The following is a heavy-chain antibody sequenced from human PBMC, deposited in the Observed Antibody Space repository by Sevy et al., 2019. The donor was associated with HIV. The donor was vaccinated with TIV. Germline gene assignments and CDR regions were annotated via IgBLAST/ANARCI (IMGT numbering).Heavy chain of an antibody. CDR2: IGSSGSPI. D-gene: IGHD5-18*01. J-gene: IGHJ6*02. CDR1: GFIFSINE. CDR3: ARVSVDTNFYGMDV. Sequence: GGSLRLSCAASGFIFSINEMNWVRQAPGKGLEWVSYIGSSGSPIYYAASVKGRFTISRGNATNSLFLQMNSLRAEDTAVYYCARVSVDTNFYGMDVWGQGTTVTVSS. V-gene: IGHV3-48*03.